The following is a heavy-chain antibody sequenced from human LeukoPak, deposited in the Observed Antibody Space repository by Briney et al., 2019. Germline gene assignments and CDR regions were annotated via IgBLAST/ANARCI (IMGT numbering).Heavy chain of an antibody. J-gene: IGHJ6*03. Sequence: ASVKVSCKASGYTFTTYGISWVRQAPGQGLEWMGWISPYNGNTNSAQKLQGRVTVTTDTSTSTAYMELRSLRSDDTAVYYCARVVEYQLLRNYFYYMDVWGKGTTVTVSS. CDR2: ISPYNGNT. CDR1: GYTFTTYG. D-gene: IGHD2-2*01. V-gene: IGHV1-18*01. CDR3: ARVVEYQLLRNYFYYMDV.